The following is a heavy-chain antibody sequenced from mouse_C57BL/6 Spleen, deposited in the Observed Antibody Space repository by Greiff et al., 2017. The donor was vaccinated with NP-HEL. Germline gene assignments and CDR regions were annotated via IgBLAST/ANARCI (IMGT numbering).Heavy chain of an antibody. CDR2: IYPRSGNT. D-gene: IGHD2-2*01. V-gene: IGHV1-81*01. Sequence: QVQLQQSGAELARPGASVKLSCKASGYTFTSYGISWVKQRPGQGLEWIGEIYPRSGNTYYNEKFKGKATLTADKSSSTAYMELRSLTSEDSAVYFCAAGYDYWGQGTTLTVSS. CDR3: AAGYDY. J-gene: IGHJ2*01. CDR1: GYTFTSYG.